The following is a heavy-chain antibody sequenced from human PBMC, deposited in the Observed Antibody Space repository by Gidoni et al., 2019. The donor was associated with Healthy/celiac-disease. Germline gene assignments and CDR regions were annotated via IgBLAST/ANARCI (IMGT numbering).Heavy chain of an antibody. CDR1: GFTFSVFA. V-gene: IGHV3-30*04. D-gene: IGHD2-15*01. CDR3: ARTIVVVVETERNDAFDI. Sequence: QVQLVESGGGVVQPGRSLRLSCAASGFTFSVFAWHWVRQAPGKGLEGVAVISYDGSNKYYADSVKGRFTISRDNSKNTLYLQMNSLRAEDTAVYYCARTIVVVVETERNDAFDIWGQGTMVTVSS. J-gene: IGHJ3*02. CDR2: ISYDGSNK.